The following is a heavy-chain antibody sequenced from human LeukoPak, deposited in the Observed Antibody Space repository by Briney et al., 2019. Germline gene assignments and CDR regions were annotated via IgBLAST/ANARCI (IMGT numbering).Heavy chain of an antibody. CDR3: AREYSSSSGGVYYYYYYMDV. CDR2: IYTSGST. J-gene: IGHJ6*03. D-gene: IGHD6-6*01. V-gene: IGHV4-4*07. Sequence: SETLSLTCTVSGGSISSYYWSWIRQPAGKGLEWIGRIYTSGSTNYNPSLKSRVTMSVDTSKNQFSLKLSSVTAADTAVYYCAREYSSSSGGVYYYYYYMDVWGKGTTVTVSS. CDR1: GGSISSYY.